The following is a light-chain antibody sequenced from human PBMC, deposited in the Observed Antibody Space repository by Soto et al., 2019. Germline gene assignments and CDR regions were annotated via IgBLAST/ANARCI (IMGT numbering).Light chain of an antibody. V-gene: IGLV2-14*03. CDR3: SSYTDETTVV. Sequence: QSALTQPASVSGSPGQSITISCTGTSSDIGGFNYVSWYQQHPGRAPKLMIFDVSDRPSGVSNRFSGSKSGDTASLTISGLQAEDEAHHYCSSYTDETTVVFGGGTKLTVL. J-gene: IGLJ2*01. CDR1: SSDIGGFNY. CDR2: DVS.